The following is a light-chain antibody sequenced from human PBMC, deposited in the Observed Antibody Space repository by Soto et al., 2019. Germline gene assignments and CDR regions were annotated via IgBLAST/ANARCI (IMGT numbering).Light chain of an antibody. CDR1: QSVSSSY. Sequence: ESVLTQSPGTLSLSPGERATLSCRAIQSVSSSYLAWYQQKPGQAPRLPIYGASSRATGIPDRFSGSGSGTDFTLTISRLEPEDFAVYYCQQYGSSPPVTFGGGTKVDIK. J-gene: IGKJ4*01. CDR2: GAS. CDR3: QQYGSSPPVT. V-gene: IGKV3-20*01.